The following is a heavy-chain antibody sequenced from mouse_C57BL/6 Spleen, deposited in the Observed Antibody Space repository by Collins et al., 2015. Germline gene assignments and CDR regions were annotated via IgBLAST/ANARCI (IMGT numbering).Heavy chain of an antibody. D-gene: IGHD2-3*01. Sequence: QVQLKESGPDLVAPSQSLSITCTVSGFSLTSYGVHWVRQPPGKGLEWLVVIWSDGSTTYNSALKSRLSISKDNSKSQVFLKMNSLQTDDTAMYYCARHGDGYYYYAMDYWGQGTSVTVPS. CDR1: GFSLTSYG. CDR2: IWSDGST. J-gene: IGHJ4*01. V-gene: IGHV2-6-2*01. CDR3: ARHGDGYYYYAMDY.